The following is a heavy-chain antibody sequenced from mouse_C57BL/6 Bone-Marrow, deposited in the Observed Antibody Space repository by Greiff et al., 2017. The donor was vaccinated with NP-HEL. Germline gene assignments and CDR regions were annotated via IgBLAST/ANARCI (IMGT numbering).Heavy chain of an antibody. Sequence: QVQLKQSGAELARPGASVKMSCKASGYTFTSYTMHWVKQRPGQGLEWIGYINPSSGYTKYNQKFKDKATLTADKSSSTAYKQQSSLTSEDAAVYYCARDGYEYDGYWGQGTTHTV. CDR1: GYTFTSYT. V-gene: IGHV1-4*01. J-gene: IGHJ2*01. CDR2: INPSSGYT. CDR3: ARDGYEYDGY. D-gene: IGHD2-4*01.